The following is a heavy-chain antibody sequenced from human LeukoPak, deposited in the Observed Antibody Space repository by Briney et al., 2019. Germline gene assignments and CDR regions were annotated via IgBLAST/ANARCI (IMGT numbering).Heavy chain of an antibody. CDR2: INPNSGGT. Sequence: ASVKVSCKASGYTFTGYYMHWVRQAPGQGLEWMGWINPNSGGTNYAQKFQGRVTITADESTSTAYMELSSLRSEDTAVYYCARGLLSFMRSDYSNYWDNWFDPWGQGTLVTVSS. CDR1: GYTFTGYY. CDR3: ARGLLSFMRSDYSNYWDNWFDP. V-gene: IGHV1-2*02. D-gene: IGHD4-11*01. J-gene: IGHJ5*02.